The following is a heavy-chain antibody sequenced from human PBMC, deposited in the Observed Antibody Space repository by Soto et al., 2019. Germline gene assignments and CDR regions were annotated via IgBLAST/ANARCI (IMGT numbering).Heavy chain of an antibody. D-gene: IGHD2-2*01. CDR3: ARGQGYCSSTSCYVGYYYGMDV. CDR2: IIPISGTA. V-gene: IGHV1-69*06. J-gene: IGHJ6*02. CDR1: GGTFSSYA. Sequence: QVQLVQSGAEVKKPGSSVKVSCKASGGTFSSYAISWVRQAPGQGLEWMGGIIPISGTANYAQKFQGRVTITADKATSTADLELSSLRSEDTAVYYCARGQGYCSSTSCYVGYYYGMDVWGQGTTVTVSS.